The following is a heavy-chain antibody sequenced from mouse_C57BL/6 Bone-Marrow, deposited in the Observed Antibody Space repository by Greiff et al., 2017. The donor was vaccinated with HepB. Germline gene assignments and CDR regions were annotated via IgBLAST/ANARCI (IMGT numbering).Heavy chain of an antibody. CDR3: ARGDYDGGYFDY. V-gene: IGHV5-12*01. CDR1: GFTFSDYY. D-gene: IGHD2-4*01. J-gene: IGHJ2*01. Sequence: EVNVVESGGGLVQPGGSLKLSCAASGFTFSDYYMYWVRQTPEKRLEWVAYISNGGGSTYYPDNVKGRFTISSDNAKNTLYLQMSRLKSEDTSMYYCARGDYDGGYFDYWGQGTTLTVSS. CDR2: ISNGGGST.